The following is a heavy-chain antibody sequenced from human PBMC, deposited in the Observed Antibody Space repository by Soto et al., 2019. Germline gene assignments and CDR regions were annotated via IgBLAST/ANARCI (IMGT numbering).Heavy chain of an antibody. CDR2: IYYSGST. V-gene: IGHV4-59*08. CDR3: ARLPTVTTRYYYYGMDV. CDR1: GGSISSYY. D-gene: IGHD4-17*01. J-gene: IGHJ6*02. Sequence: QVQLQESGPGLVKPSETLSLTCTVSGGSISSYYWSWIRQPPGKGLEWIGYIYYSGSTNYNPSLKSRVTISVDTSKNQFSLKLSSVTAADTAVYYCARLPTVTTRYYYYGMDVWGQGTTVTVSS.